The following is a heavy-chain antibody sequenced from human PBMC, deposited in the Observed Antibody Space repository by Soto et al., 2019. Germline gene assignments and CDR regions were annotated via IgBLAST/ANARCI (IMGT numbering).Heavy chain of an antibody. V-gene: IGHV4-59*01. CDR1: SASIRSNY. CDR3: TRGDSGSWPPHFDY. Sequence: QLQESGPGLVRPLETLSLPCTVSSASIRSNYWSWMRQPPGKGLDWIGFIHHSGSTNYNPSLKSRLTMSVATSKKQFSLKPSPVTAADTAFYYCTRGDSGSWPPHFDYGGQGTLVTVSS. J-gene: IGHJ4*02. D-gene: IGHD1-26*01. CDR2: IHHSGST.